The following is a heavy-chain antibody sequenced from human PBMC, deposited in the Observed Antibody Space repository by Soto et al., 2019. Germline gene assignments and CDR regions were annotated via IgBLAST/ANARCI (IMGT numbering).Heavy chain of an antibody. CDR2: TYYRSKWYN. CDR3: ARDTPIYSGYDFNWFDP. D-gene: IGHD5-12*01. V-gene: IGHV6-1*01. J-gene: IGHJ5*02. CDR1: GDSVSSNSAA. Sequence: PSQTLSLICAISGDSVSSNSAAWNWIRQSPSRGLEWLGRTYYRSKWYNDYAVSVKSRITINPDTSKNQFSLQLNSVTPEDTAVYYCARDTPIYSGYDFNWFDPWGQGTLVTVSS.